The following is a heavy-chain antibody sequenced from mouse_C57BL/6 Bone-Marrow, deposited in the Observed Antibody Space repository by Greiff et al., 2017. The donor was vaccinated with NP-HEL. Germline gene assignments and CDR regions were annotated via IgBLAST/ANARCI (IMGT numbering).Heavy chain of an antibody. CDR1: GYDISNYC. Sequence: VQLQPSGAELVPPGASVPISCTASGYDISNYCMNWVKQRPGQGLEWIGQISPGDGDTNYTAKFKDKATMTADTSSSPAYMPLSGLTSWDSAVYLCARGAYWDQGTRVTVSA. CDR2: ISPGDGDT. CDR3: ARGAY. V-gene: IGHV1-80*01. J-gene: IGHJ3*01.